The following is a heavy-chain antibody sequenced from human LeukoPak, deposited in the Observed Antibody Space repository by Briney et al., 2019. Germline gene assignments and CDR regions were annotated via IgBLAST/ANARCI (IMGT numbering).Heavy chain of an antibody. CDR3: VRRDIVVVPASILGAFDI. Sequence: GGSLRLSCAASGFTFSNYWIHWVRQAPGKGLEWVSGINWNGGSTGYADSVKGRFTISRDNAKNSLYLQMNSLRAEDTALYYCVRRDIVVVPASILGAFDIWGQGTMVTVSS. CDR1: GFTFSNYW. CDR2: INWNGGST. V-gene: IGHV3-20*04. D-gene: IGHD2-2*02. J-gene: IGHJ3*02.